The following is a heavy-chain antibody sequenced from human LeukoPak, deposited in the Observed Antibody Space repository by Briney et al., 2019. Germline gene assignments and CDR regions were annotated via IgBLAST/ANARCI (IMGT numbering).Heavy chain of an antibody. Sequence: SETLSLTCTVSGYSISSGYYWGWIRQPPGRGLEWIGSIYHSGSTYYNPSLKSRVTISVDTSKNQFSLKLSSVTAADTAVYYCARHLIELLWGIPYFDYWGQGTLVTVSS. J-gene: IGHJ4*02. CDR1: GYSISSGYY. V-gene: IGHV4-38-2*02. CDR2: IYHSGST. D-gene: IGHD2-2*01. CDR3: ARHLIELLWGIPYFDY.